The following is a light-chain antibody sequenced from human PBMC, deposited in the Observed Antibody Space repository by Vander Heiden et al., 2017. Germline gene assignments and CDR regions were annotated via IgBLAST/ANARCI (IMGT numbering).Light chain of an antibody. CDR2: KDS. CDR1: ALPKQY. V-gene: IGLV3-25*03. CDR3: QSADSSGTWV. J-gene: IGLJ3*02. Sequence: SYELTQPPSVSVSPAQTARITCSGDALPKQYAYWYQQKPGQAPVLVIYKDSERPSGIPERFSGSSSGTTVTLTSSGVQAEDEADYYCQSADSSGTWVFGGGTKLTVL.